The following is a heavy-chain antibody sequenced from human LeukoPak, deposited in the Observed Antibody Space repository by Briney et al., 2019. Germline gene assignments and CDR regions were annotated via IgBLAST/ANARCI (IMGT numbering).Heavy chain of an antibody. CDR1: GFTFSSYN. D-gene: IGHD6-13*01. CDR2: ISSSGSYI. J-gene: IGHJ4*02. CDR3: ARVGDSSNWYVGY. Sequence: PGGSLRLSCAASGFTFSSYNMNWVRQAPVKGLEWVSYISSSGSYIYYADSVKGRFTISRDNAKNPLYLQMNSLRAEDTAVYYCARVGDSSNWYVGYWGQGTLVTVSS. V-gene: IGHV3-21*01.